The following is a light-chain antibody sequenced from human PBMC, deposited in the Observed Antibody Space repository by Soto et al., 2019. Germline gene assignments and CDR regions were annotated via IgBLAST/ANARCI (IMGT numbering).Light chain of an antibody. CDR2: GAS. J-gene: IGKJ4*01. CDR1: QSVSSN. Sequence: EMVMTQSPATLSVSPGERVTLSCRGSQSVSSNLAWYQQKPGQAPRLVIYGASTRATGIPARFSGSGSGTEFTLTISSLQSEDFAVYYCQQYNNWLTFGGGTKVDIK. CDR3: QQYNNWLT. V-gene: IGKV3-15*01.